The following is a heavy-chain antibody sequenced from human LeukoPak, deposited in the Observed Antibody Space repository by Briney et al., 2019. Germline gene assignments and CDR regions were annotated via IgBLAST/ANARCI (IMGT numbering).Heavy chain of an antibody. J-gene: IGHJ4*02. V-gene: IGHV3-30*02. CDR1: GFTFSSYG. Sequence: GGSLRLSCAASGFTFSSYGMHWVRQAPGKGLEWVAFIRYDGSNKYYADSVKGRFTISRDNSKNTLYLQMNSLRAEDTALYYCAVGAYGGNSGSLDYWGQGTLVTVSS. D-gene: IGHD4-23*01. CDR3: AVGAYGGNSGSLDY. CDR2: IRYDGSNK.